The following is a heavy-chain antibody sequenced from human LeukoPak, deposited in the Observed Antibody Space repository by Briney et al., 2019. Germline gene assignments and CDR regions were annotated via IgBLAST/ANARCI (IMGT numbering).Heavy chain of an antibody. CDR1: GFTFSGSA. CDR2: IRSKANSYAT. D-gene: IGHD6-13*01. J-gene: IGHJ4*02. CDR3: TRWGIAAAGGY. Sequence: GGSLRLSCAASGFTFSGSAMHWVRQASGKGLEWVGRIRSKANSYATAYAASVKGRFTISRDDSKNTAYLQMNSLKTEDTAVYYCTRWGIAAAGGYWGQGTLVTVSS. V-gene: IGHV3-73*01.